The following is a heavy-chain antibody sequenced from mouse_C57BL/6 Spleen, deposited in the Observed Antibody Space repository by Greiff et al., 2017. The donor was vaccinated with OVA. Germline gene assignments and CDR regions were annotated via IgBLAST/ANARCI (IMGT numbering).Heavy chain of an antibody. D-gene: IGHD1-1*01. CDR3: TRNYYGSSYVFAWFAY. CDR1: GYTFTDYE. V-gene: IGHV1-15*01. J-gene: IGHJ3*01. CDR2: IDPETGGT. Sequence: QVQLQQSGAELVRPGASVTLSCKASGYTFTDYEMHWVKQTPVHGLEWIGAIDPETGGTAYNQKFKGKAILTADKSSSTAYMELRSLTSEDSAVYYGTRNYYGSSYVFAWFAYWGQGTLVTVSA.